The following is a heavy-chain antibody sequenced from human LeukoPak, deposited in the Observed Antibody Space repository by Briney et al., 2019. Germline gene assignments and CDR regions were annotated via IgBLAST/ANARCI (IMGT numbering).Heavy chain of an antibody. CDR3: ARVSGGWYYYYYYMDV. Sequence: PSETLSLTCTVSGGSISSYYWSWIRQPAGKGLEWVGRIYTSGSTNYNPSLKSRVTISVDTSKNQFSLKLSSVTAADTAVYYCARVSGGWYYYYYYMDVWGKGTTVTISS. J-gene: IGHJ6*03. V-gene: IGHV4-4*07. CDR1: GGSISSYY. CDR2: IYTSGST. D-gene: IGHD6-19*01.